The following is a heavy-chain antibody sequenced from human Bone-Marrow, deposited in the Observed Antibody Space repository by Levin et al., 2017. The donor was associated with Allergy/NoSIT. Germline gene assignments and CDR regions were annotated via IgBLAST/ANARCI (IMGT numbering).Heavy chain of an antibody. V-gene: IGHV1-8*01. J-gene: IGHJ6*02. CDR1: GYTFTSYD. CDR2: MNPESGTR. D-gene: IGHD3-3*01. Sequence: ASVKVSCRASGYTFTSYDINWVRQATGQGLEWMGWMNPESGTRGYSQKFEGRVTFTSNTSISAAYMELSSLTSDDTAIYFCARRNRITVYGIVPNGTDVWGQGTTVTVS. CDR3: ARRNRITVYGIVPNGTDV.